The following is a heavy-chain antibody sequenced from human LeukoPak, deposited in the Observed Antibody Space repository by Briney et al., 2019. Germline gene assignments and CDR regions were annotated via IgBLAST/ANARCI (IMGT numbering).Heavy chain of an antibody. CDR2: IIPILGIA. CDR1: GGTFSSYA. Sequence: GASVKVSCKASGGTFSSYAISWVRQAPGQGLEWMGRIIPILGIANYAQKFQGRVTITADKSTSTAYMELSSLRSEDTAVYYCAREGGGFCSGYSCPGVDHWGQGTLVTVSS. V-gene: IGHV1-69*04. D-gene: IGHD3-3*01. CDR3: AREGGGFCSGYSCPGVDH. J-gene: IGHJ4*02.